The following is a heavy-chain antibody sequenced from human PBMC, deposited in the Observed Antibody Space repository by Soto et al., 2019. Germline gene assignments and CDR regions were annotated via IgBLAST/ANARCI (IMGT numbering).Heavy chain of an antibody. J-gene: IGHJ3*02. CDR1: GGSISSYY. V-gene: IGHV4-59*01. CDR3: ARDGVAMVRGVSAFDI. Sequence: SETLSLTCTVSGGSISSYYWSWIRQPPGKGLEWIGYIYYSGSTNYNPSLKSRVTISVDTSKNQFSLKLSSVTAADTAVYYCARDGVAMVRGVSAFDIWGQGTMVTVSS. CDR2: IYYSGST. D-gene: IGHD3-10*01.